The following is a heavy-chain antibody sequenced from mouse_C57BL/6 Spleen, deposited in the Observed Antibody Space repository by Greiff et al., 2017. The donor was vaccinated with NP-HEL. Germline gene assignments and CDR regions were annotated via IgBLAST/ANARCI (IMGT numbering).Heavy chain of an antibody. Sequence: EVKLMESGGGLVQPGGSLKLSCAASGFTFSDYGMAWVRQAPRKGPEWVAFISNLAYSIYYADTVTGRFTISRENAKNTLYLEMSSLRSEDTAMYYCARNYGSSYGFAYWGQGTLVTVSA. D-gene: IGHD1-1*01. CDR2: ISNLAYSI. CDR1: GFTFSDYG. J-gene: IGHJ3*01. V-gene: IGHV5-15*01. CDR3: ARNYGSSYGFAY.